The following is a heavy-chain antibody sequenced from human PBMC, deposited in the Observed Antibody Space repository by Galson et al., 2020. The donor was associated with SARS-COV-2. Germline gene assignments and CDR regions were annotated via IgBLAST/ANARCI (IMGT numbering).Heavy chain of an antibody. CDR2: LFYSGST. Sequence: GGYYWSWIRQHPENGLEWVGYLFYSGSTNYNPSLKSRVTVSVDTSKNQFSLKLSSGTAADTAVYDCARDGGYGSGTYYSPYWGQGTLVTVSS. CDR1: GGYY. D-gene: IGHD3-10*01. CDR3: ARDGGYGSGTYYSPY. V-gene: IGHV4-31*02. J-gene: IGHJ4*02.